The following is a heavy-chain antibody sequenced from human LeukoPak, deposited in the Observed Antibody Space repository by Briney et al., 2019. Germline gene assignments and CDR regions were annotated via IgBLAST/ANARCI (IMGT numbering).Heavy chain of an antibody. D-gene: IGHD3-22*01. V-gene: IGHV3-7*05. CDR3: ARATYDSSTYFDY. J-gene: IGHJ4*02. CDR2: IKQDGSEK. Sequence: GGSLRLSCAAPGFTFSSYWMSWVRQAPGKGLEWVANIKQDGSEKYYVDSVKGRFTISRDNAKNSLYLQMNSLRAEDTAVYYCARATYDSSTYFDYWGQGTLVTVSS. CDR1: GFTFSSYW.